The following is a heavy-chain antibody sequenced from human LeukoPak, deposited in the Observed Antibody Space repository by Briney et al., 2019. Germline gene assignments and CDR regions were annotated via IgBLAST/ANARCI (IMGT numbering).Heavy chain of an antibody. J-gene: IGHJ5*02. V-gene: IGHV3-30*18. Sequence: GRSLRLSCAAPGFTFSSYGMHWVRQAPGKGLEWVAVISYDGSNKYYADSVKGRFTISRDNSKNTLYLQMNSLRAEDTAVYYCAKDGNIVVVTYWFDPWGQGTLVTVSS. D-gene: IGHD2-21*02. CDR3: AKDGNIVVVTYWFDP. CDR2: ISYDGSNK. CDR1: GFTFSSYG.